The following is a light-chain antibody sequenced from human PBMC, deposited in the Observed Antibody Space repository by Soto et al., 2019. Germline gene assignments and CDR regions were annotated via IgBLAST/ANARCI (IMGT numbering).Light chain of an antibody. J-gene: IGKJ4*01. CDR3: QQAYNFPLT. Sequence: DIQMTQSPSSGSASVGERVNITCRASQGVYSWVAWYQQAPGKAPKLLISAASTLRGGVPSRFSGSGSGTDFTLTISSLQPEDVATYYCQQAYNFPLTFGGGTKVEIK. CDR2: AAS. CDR1: QGVYSW. V-gene: IGKV1D-12*01.